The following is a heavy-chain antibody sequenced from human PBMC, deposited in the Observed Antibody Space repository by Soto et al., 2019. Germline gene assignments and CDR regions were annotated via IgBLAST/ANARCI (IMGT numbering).Heavy chain of an antibody. J-gene: IGHJ4*02. D-gene: IGHD2-15*01. CDR3: ARKNSGRYCFDY. CDR1: GFTFSAYW. CDR2: IKEDGSEK. V-gene: IGHV3-7*03. Sequence: LRLSCAASGFTFSAYWMTWVRQAPGKGLEWVANIKEDGSEKYYVDSVKGRFTISRDNAKNSLFLQMNSLRVEDTAVYYCARKNSGRYCFDYWGQGTLVTVSS.